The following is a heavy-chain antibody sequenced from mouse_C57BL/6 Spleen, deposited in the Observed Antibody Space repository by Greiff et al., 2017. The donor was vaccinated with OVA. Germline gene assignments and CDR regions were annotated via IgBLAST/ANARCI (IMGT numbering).Heavy chain of an antibody. Sequence: QVQLQESGPELVKPGASVKISCKASGYAFTSYWMNWVKQRPGQGLEWIGRIYPGGGDTNYNGKFKDKATLTADKSSSTAYMQLSSLTSEDSAVDFGVNSDYSGSRWFAYWGQGTLVTVSA. D-gene: IGHD1-1*01. CDR2: IYPGGGDT. J-gene: IGHJ3*01. CDR3: VNSDYSGSRWFAY. V-gene: IGHV1-82*01. CDR1: GYAFTSYW.